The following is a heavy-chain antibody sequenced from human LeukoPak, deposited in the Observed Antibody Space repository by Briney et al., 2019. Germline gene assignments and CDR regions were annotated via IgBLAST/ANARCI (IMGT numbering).Heavy chain of an antibody. CDR2: INHSGST. CDR1: GRSFSGYY. J-gene: IGHJ5*02. CDR3: ARHEDRAVAGTGWFDP. V-gene: IGHV4-34*01. Sequence: PSETLSLTCAVYGRSFSGYYWSWIRQPPGKGLEWIGEINHSGSTNYNSSLKSRVTISVDTSKNQFSLKLSSVTAADTAVYYCARHEDRAVAGTGWFDPWGQGTLVTVSS. D-gene: IGHD6-19*01.